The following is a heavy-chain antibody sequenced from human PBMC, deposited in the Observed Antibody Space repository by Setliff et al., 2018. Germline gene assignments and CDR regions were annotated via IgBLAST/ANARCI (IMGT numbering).Heavy chain of an antibody. V-gene: IGHV3-48*03. CDR1: GFTFSSYE. CDR2: ISSSGSTI. J-gene: IGHJ4*02. CDR3: ARDSLWGSTHY. Sequence: GGSLRLSCAASGFTFSSYEMNWVRQAPGKGLEWVSYISSSGSTIYYADSVKGRFTISRDNTKNSLYLQMNSLRAEDTAVYYCARDSLWGSTHYWGQGTLVTVSS. D-gene: IGHD7-27*01.